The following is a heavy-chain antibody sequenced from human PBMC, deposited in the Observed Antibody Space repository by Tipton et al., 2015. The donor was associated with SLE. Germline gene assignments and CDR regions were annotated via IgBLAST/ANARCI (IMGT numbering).Heavy chain of an antibody. CDR1: GDSISSGSYF. V-gene: IGHV4-61*02. CDR3: AREGSSSRLDP. J-gene: IGHJ5*02. Sequence: TLSLTCTVFGDSISSGSYFWSWIRQPARKGLEWIGRIYKSGSTNYNHSLRGRVTIAVDTSKNQFSLKMTSMTAEGTALYYCAREGSSSRLDPWGQGTLVTVSS. D-gene: IGHD6-6*01. CDR2: IYKSGST.